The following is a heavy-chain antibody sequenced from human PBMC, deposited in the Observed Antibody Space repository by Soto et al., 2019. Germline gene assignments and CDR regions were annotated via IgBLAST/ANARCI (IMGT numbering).Heavy chain of an antibody. Sequence: GGSLRLSCAGYGFTFSNSWMTWVRQAPGRGLEWVANINEDGSEKYYVDSVKGRFTISRDNSKNTLYLQMNSLRAEDTAVYYCARDQGWYANWGQGTLVTVSS. D-gene: IGHD2-8*01. CDR1: GFTFSNSW. CDR2: INEDGSEK. V-gene: IGHV3-7*03. J-gene: IGHJ4*02. CDR3: ARDQGWYAN.